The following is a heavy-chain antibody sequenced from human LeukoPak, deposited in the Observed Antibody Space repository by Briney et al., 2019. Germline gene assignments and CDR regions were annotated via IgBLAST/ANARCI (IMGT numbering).Heavy chain of an antibody. Sequence: ASVTVSCEASGFTFTDHYLHWVRQVPGQGLEWMGWINGKSGATFYAQKFQDRITVTRDTSISTMYLEVNRLTTDDTAVYYCVRDFDWGPDYWGQGTLVAVSS. CDR2: INGKSGAT. CDR1: GFTFTDHY. CDR3: VRDFDWGPDY. V-gene: IGHV1-2*02. D-gene: IGHD3-9*01. J-gene: IGHJ4*02.